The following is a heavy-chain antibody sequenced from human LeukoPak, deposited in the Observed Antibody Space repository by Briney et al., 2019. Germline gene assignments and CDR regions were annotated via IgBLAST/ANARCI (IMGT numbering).Heavy chain of an antibody. V-gene: IGHV4-59*01. D-gene: IGHD6-19*01. CDR3: ARDLPTPTPHSSGWYGTFDY. CDR1: GGSISSYY. J-gene: IGHJ4*02. CDR2: IYYSGST. Sequence: SETLSLTCTVSGGSISSYYWSWIRQPPGKGLEWIGYIYYSGSTNYNPSLKSRVTISVDTSKNQFSLKLTSVTAADTAVYYCARDLPTPTPHSSGWYGTFDYWGQGTLVTVSS.